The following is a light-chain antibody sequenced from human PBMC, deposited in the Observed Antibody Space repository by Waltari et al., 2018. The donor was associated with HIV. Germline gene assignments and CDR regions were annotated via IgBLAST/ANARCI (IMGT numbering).Light chain of an antibody. CDR2: EGN. J-gene: IGLJ2*01. CDR3: SSYTSFSTVL. CDR1: SSDVGTYSL. V-gene: IGLV2-23*01. Sequence: QSALTQPASVSGSPGHSLTISCTGTSSDVGTYSLVSWDQHHPGKAPKLIIYEGNKRPSGVSNRFSGSKSGNTASLTISGLQAEDEADYYGSSYTSFSTVLFGGGTKLTVL.